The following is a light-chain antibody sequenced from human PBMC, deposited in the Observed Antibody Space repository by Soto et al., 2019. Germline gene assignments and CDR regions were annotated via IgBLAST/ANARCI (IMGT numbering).Light chain of an antibody. CDR2: GAS. CDR1: QSVSSNY. CDR3: XXXXXXXXIX. V-gene: IGKV3-20*01. Sequence: EIVLTQSPGTLSLSPVEIATLSCRASQSVSSNYLAWYQQRPGQAPRLLIYGASSRATGIPDRFSGSGSGTDFTLTIXRLEPEDFAVYXXXXXXXXXXIXFXQGTRREIK. J-gene: IGKJ5*01.